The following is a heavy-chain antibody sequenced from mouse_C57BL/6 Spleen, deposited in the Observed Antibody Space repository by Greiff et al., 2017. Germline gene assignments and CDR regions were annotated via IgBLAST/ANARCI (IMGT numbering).Heavy chain of an antibody. CDR1: GFTFSSYG. CDR2: ISSGGSYT. CDR3: ARRKPYFDY. J-gene: IGHJ2*01. Sequence: EVQLVESGGDLVKPGGSLKLSCAASGFTFSSYGMSWVRQTPDKRLEWVATISSGGSYTYYPDSVKGRFTISRDNAKNTLYLQMSSLKSEDTAMYYCARRKPYFDYWGQGTTLTVSS. V-gene: IGHV5-6*01. D-gene: IGHD6-1*01.